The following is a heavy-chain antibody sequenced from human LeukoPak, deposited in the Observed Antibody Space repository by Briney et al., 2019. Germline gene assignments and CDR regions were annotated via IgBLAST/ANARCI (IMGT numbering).Heavy chain of an antibody. CDR1: GFTFDDYA. CDR2: IGWNSGSI. D-gene: IGHD4-17*01. CDR3: AKDYASTVTTLGASDY. Sequence: GGSLRLSCAASGFTFDDYAMHWVRQAPGKGVEWVSGIGWNSGSIGYADSVKGRFTISRDNAKNSLYLQMNSLRAEDMALYYCAKDYASTVTTLGASDYWGQGTLVTVSS. V-gene: IGHV3-9*03. J-gene: IGHJ4*02.